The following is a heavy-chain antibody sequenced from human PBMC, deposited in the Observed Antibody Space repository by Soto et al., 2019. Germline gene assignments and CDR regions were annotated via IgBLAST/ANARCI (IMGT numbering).Heavy chain of an antibody. CDR2: SSNSGTFS. J-gene: IGHJ4*02. D-gene: IGHD1-1*01. CDR3: ARRGDNYNRLDY. CDR1: GFTFSDYY. V-gene: IGHV3-11*06. Sequence: GGALRLSCEGSGFTFSDYYISWIRQAPGKGLEWISYSSNSGTFSRYADSVKGRFSISRDNTKNLLYLQMNSLRAEDTAVYYCARRGDNYNRLDYWGQGTPVTVSS.